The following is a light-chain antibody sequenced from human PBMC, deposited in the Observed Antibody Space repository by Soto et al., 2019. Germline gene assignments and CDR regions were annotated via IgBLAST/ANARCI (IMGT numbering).Light chain of an antibody. Sequence: QSVLTQSPSASGTPGQRVTISCSGSRSNIGTYPVNWYQQLPGTAPTLLIYRNHQRPSGVPDRFSGSKSGTSASLAISGPQSEDEADYYCAAWDDSLRAVVFGGGTKLTVL. CDR2: RNH. V-gene: IGLV1-44*01. CDR1: RSNIGTYP. J-gene: IGLJ2*01. CDR3: AAWDDSLRAVV.